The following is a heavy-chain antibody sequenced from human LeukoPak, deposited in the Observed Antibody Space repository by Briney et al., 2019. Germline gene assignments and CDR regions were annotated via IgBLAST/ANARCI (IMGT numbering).Heavy chain of an antibody. D-gene: IGHD3-22*01. V-gene: IGHV3-7*01. CDR3: ARAYYDSSGAFDI. Sequence: PGGSLRLSCAASGFTFSSYAMHWVRQAPGKGLEWVANIKQDGSEKYYVDSVKGRFTISRDNAKNSLYLQMNSLRAEDTAVYYCARAYYDSSGAFDIWGQGTMVTVSS. J-gene: IGHJ3*02. CDR2: IKQDGSEK. CDR1: GFTFSSYA.